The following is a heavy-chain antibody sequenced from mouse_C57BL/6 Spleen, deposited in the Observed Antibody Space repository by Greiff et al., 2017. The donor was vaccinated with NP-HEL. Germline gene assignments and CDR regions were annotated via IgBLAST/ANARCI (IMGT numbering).Heavy chain of an antibody. CDR1: GYTFTDYY. D-gene: IGHD1-1*01. Sequence: QVQLQQSGAELVRPGASVKLSCKASGYTFTDYYINWVKQRPGQGLEWIARIYPGSGNTYCNEKFKGKATLTAEKSSSTAYMQLSSLTSEDSAVYFCARPSAHGSSYDAMDYWGQGTSVTVSS. V-gene: IGHV1-76*01. J-gene: IGHJ4*01. CDR3: ARPSAHGSSYDAMDY. CDR2: IYPGSGNT.